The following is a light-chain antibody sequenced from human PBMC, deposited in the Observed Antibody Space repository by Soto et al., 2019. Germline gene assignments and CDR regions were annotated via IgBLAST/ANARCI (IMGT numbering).Light chain of an antibody. CDR2: AAS. CDR1: QDIRSD. Sequence: DLQMTQSPSSLSASVGDRVTITCRASQDIRSDLAWYQQKPGQAPRRLVFAASSLQTGVPARFNGSRSETAFTLTTSGLQSEDFGICYCQQYNNWPPYTCGQGTKLEIK. V-gene: IGKV1-17*01. J-gene: IGKJ2*01. CDR3: QQYNNWPPYT.